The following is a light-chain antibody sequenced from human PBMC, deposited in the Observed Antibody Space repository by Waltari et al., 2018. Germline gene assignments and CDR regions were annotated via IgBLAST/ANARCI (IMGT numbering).Light chain of an antibody. Sequence: EILMPQSPVTLSVSPGEKAILSCRASQNIDRNLAWYQQKPGQAPRLLIYGASIGATDIPARFSGRGSGTDFTLTIDSLQSEDCALYYCQHYNDWPPGYTFGPGTKVEIK. CDR1: QNIDRN. V-gene: IGKV3-15*01. CDR3: QHYNDWPPGYT. J-gene: IGKJ3*01. CDR2: GAS.